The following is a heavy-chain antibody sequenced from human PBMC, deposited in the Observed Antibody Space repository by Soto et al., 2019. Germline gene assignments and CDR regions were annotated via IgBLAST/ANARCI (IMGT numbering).Heavy chain of an antibody. CDR2: ISYDGSNK. J-gene: IGHJ4*03. D-gene: IGHD1-26*01. CDR1: GFTFSSYG. Sequence: PGGSLRLSCAASGFTFSSYGMHWVRQAPGKGLEWVAVISYDGSNKYYADSVKGRFTTSRDNSKNTLYLQMNSLRAEDTAVYYCAKDKGGFDYWGQGTRVTVSS. V-gene: IGHV3-30*18. CDR3: AKDKGGFDY.